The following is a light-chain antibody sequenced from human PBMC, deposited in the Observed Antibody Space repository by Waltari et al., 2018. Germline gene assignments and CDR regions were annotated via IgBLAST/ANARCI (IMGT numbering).Light chain of an antibody. CDR2: GAS. CDR3: QQYGSSPRKT. CDR1: QSVSSSY. Sequence: ESVLTQSPGTLSFSPGERATLSCRASQSVSSSYLAWYQQKPGQAPRLLIYGASSRATGIPDRFSGSGSGTDFTLTISRLEPEDFAVYYCQQYGSSPRKTFGQGTKVEIK. J-gene: IGKJ1*01. V-gene: IGKV3-20*01.